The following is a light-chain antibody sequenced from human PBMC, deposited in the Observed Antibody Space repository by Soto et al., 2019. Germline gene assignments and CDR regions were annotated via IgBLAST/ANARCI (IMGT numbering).Light chain of an antibody. V-gene: IGLV2-14*01. CDR1: SIDVGGYNY. Sequence: QSALTQPASVSGSPGQSITISCTGTSIDVGGYNYVSWYQQHPGKAPKIMIYEVSNRPSGVSNRFFGSKSGNTASLTISGLQAEDDADYYCSSYTSSSTYVFGTGTKVTVL. CDR3: SSYTSSSTYV. CDR2: EVS. J-gene: IGLJ1*01.